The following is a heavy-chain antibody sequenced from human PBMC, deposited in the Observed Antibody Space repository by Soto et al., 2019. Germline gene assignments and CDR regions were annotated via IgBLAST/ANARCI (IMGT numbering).Heavy chain of an antibody. J-gene: IGHJ4*02. CDR2: INTEGSVA. D-gene: IGHD2-21*01. Sequence: EVQLVESGGGLVQPGESLRLSCAASGLTFRSYWMHWVRQAPGKGLVWVSRINTEGSVAMYVDSVKGRFTISRDNAKNARYLHMNSLRAEDTAVYYCVRDMQLWRLDSGGQGTLVTVSS. CDR1: GLTFRSYW. V-gene: IGHV3-74*03. CDR3: VRDMQLWRLDS.